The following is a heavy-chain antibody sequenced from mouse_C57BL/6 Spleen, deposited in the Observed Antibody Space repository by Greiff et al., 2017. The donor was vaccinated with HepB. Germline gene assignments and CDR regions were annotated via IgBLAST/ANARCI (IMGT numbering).Heavy chain of an antibody. Sequence: QVHVKQSGAELVKPGASVKLSCKASGYTFTEYTIHWVKQRSGQGLEWIGWFYPGSGSIKYNEKFKDKATLTADKSSSTGYMELSRLTSEDSAVYFCARQKLGLYFDYWGQGTTLTVSS. J-gene: IGHJ2*01. CDR3: ARQKLGLYFDY. V-gene: IGHV1-62-2*01. D-gene: IGHD4-1*01. CDR2: FYPGSGSI. CDR1: GYTFTEYT.